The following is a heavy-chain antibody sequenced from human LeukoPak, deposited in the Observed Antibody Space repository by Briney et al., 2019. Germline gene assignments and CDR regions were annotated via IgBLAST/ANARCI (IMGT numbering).Heavy chain of an antibody. CDR3: ARVLEKYCSSTSCSYNWFDP. CDR2: IHHGGNT. Sequence: PSQTLSLTCTVSGGSISSGGYYWSWIRQAPGKGLEWIGYIHHGGNTYYNPSLKSRVTISVDTSKNQFSLKLSSVTAADTAVYYCARVLEKYCSSTSCSYNWFDPWGQGTLVTVSS. CDR1: GGSISSGGYY. J-gene: IGHJ5*02. V-gene: IGHV4-30-2*01. D-gene: IGHD2-2*01.